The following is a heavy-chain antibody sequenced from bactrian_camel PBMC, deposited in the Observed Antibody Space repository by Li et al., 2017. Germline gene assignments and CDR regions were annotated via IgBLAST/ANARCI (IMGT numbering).Heavy chain of an antibody. CDR2: TSRDGDAA. CDR3: AAETSPPRKRPGLVGGCGFNYDS. V-gene: IGHV3S35*01. D-gene: IGHD1*01. J-gene: IGHJ4*01. Sequence: DVQLVESGGVLVQPGGSLKLSCAASGFTFGAYAMSWVRQAPGKGLEWVSSTSRDGDAAAYGDSVKDRFTISRDNGKNAVFLQMNSLKPEDTAVYYCAAETSPPRKRPGLVGGCGFNYDSWGQGTQVTVS. CDR1: GFTFGAYA.